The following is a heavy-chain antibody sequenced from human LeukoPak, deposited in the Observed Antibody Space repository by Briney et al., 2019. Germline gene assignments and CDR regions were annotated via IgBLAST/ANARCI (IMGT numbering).Heavy chain of an antibody. D-gene: IGHD5-12*01. CDR1: GFTVSSNY. Sequence: PGGSLRLSCAASGFTVSSNYMSWVRQAPGKGLEWVSVIYSGGSTYYADSVKGRFTISRDNSKNTLYLQMNSLRAEDTAVYYCARESRATLIGYWGQGTLVTVSS. CDR2: IYSGGST. J-gene: IGHJ4*02. V-gene: IGHV3-66*02. CDR3: ARESRATLIGY.